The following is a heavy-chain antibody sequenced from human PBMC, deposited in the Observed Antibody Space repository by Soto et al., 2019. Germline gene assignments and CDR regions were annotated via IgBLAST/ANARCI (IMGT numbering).Heavy chain of an antibody. Sequence: QVQLVESGGGVVQPGRSLRLSCAASGFTFSSYGMQWVRQAPGKGLEWVAVISYDGSNKYYADSVKGRFTIPRDNSKNTLYLQMNSLRAEDTAVYYCAKAGRGYGDYGVYYGMDVWGQGTTVTVSS. J-gene: IGHJ6*02. D-gene: IGHD4-17*01. CDR2: ISYDGSNK. V-gene: IGHV3-30*18. CDR1: GFTFSSYG. CDR3: AKAGRGYGDYGVYYGMDV.